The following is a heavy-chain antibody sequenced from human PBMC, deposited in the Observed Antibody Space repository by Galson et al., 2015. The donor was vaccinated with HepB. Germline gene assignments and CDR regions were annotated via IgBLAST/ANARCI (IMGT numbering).Heavy chain of an antibody. Sequence: SLRLSCAASGFTFSSYGMHWVRQAPGKGLEWVAVIWYDGSSKFYPDSVKGRFTISRDNSKSTLYLQMNSLRAEDTAVYYCARDGDYGDYFTHDYWGQGTLVTVSS. J-gene: IGHJ4*02. CDR3: ARDGDYGDYFTHDY. CDR2: IWYDGSSK. V-gene: IGHV3-33*08. D-gene: IGHD4-17*01. CDR1: GFTFSSYG.